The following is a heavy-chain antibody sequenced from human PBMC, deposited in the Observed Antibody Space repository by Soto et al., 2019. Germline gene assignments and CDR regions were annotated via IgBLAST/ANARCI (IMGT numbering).Heavy chain of an antibody. J-gene: IGHJ4*02. CDR2: ITASGATT. V-gene: IGHV3-23*01. Sequence: VKLLESGGGLIQPGVSLRLSCAASEFDFSNYAMAWVRQAPGKGLEWVSHITASGATTYYADSVKGRFTISRDNSKNTLYLHLSALRVEDTAIFFCAKDRDSGSGSCYDCWGKGTLVSVSP. CDR3: AKDRDSGSGSCYDC. CDR1: EFDFSNYA. D-gene: IGHD1-26*01.